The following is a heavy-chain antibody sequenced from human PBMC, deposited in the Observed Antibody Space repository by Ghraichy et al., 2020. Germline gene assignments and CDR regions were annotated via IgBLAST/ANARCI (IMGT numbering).Heavy chain of an antibody. J-gene: IGHJ4*02. CDR1: GFTFSNYA. CDR3: AKGRGYSMYSFDY. CDR2: ISGSGGNT. D-gene: IGHD4-23*01. Sequence: LSLTCAASGFTFSNYAMSWVRQAPGKGLEWVSAISGSGGNTYYADSVKGRFTISRDNSKNTLYLQMNSLRAEDTAIYYCAKGRGYSMYSFDYWGQGTLVTVSS. V-gene: IGHV3-23*01.